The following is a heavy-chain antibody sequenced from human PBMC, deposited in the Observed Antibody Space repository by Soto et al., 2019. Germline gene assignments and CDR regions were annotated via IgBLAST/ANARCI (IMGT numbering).Heavy chain of an antibody. Sequence: GESLKISCRGSGYSFTSYWIGWVRQMPGKGLEWMGIIYPGDSDTRYSPSFQGQVTISADKSISTAYLQWSSLKASDTAMYYCARQTRAAAGYYYGMDVWGQGTTVTVSS. D-gene: IGHD6-13*01. CDR1: GYSFTSYW. CDR2: IYPGDSDT. V-gene: IGHV5-51*01. CDR3: ARQTRAAAGYYYGMDV. J-gene: IGHJ6*02.